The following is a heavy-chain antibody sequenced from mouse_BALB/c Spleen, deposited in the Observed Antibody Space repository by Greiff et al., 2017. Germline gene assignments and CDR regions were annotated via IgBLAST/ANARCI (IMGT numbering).Heavy chain of an antibody. D-gene: IGHD1-1*01. CDR2: ISSGGSYT. V-gene: IGHV5-6-4*01. Sequence: EVNVVESGGGLVKPGGSLKLSCAASGFTFSSYTMSWVRQTPEKRLEWVATISSGGSYTYYPDSVKGRFTISRDNAKNTLYLQMSSLKSEDTAMYYCTREVYGSSFDYWGQGTTLTVSS. CDR1: GFTFSSYT. CDR3: TREVYGSSFDY. J-gene: IGHJ2*01.